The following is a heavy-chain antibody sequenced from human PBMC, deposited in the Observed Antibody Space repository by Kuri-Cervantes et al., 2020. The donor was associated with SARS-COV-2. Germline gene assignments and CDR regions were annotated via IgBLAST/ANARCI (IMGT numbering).Heavy chain of an antibody. V-gene: IGHV4-38-2*01. Sequence: SETLSLTCAVSGYSISSGYYWGWIRQPPGKGLEWIGIIYHRGSSYYNPSLRSRVTISVDTSKNQFSLRLSSVTAADTGVYYCARASTTIYGVLIALFSSNAFGIWGQGTMVTVSS. CDR1: GYSISSGYY. D-gene: IGHD3-3*01. CDR3: ARASTTIYGVLIALFSSNAFGI. J-gene: IGHJ3*02. CDR2: IYHRGSS.